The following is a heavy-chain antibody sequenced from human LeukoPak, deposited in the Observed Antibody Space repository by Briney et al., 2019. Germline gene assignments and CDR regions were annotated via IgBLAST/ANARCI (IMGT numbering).Heavy chain of an antibody. CDR1: GFTFSNAW. D-gene: IGHD5-24*01. J-gene: IGHJ4*02. CDR2: IKSKTDGGTT. V-gene: IGHV3-15*05. Sequence: GGSLRLSCAASGFTFSNAWMSWVRQAPGKGLEWVGRIKSKTDGGTTDYAAPVKGRFTISRDDSKNTLYLQMNSLRAEDTAVYYCARDRGLEMATTLPDYWGQGTLVTVSS. CDR3: ARDRGLEMATTLPDY.